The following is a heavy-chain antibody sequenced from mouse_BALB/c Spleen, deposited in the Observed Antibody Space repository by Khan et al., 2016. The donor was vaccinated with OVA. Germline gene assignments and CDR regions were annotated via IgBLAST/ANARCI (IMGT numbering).Heavy chain of an antibody. J-gene: IGHJ4*01. CDR2: INTYTGDP. D-gene: IGHD2-10*01. Sequence: LVESGPELKKPGETVKISCKASGHTFTKYGMNWVKQAPGKGLKWMGWINTYTGDPTYADDFNGRFAFSLETSASTAYLQINNLKNEDTATYCCARPPYFSYVMDNWGQGTSVTVSS. V-gene: IGHV9-3-1*01. CDR1: GHTFTKYG. CDR3: ARPPYFSYVMDN.